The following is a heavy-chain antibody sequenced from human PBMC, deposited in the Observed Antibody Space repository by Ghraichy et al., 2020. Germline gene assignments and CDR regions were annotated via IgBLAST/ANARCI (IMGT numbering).Heavy chain of an antibody. CDR2: IIPIFGTA. D-gene: IGHD5-18*01. Sequence: SVKVSCKASGGTFSSYAISWVRQAPGQGLEWMGGIIPIFGTANYAQKFQGRVTITTDESTSTAYMELSSLRSEDTAVYYCARGGLGGNVDTAMGYYFDYWGQGTLVTVSS. CDR1: GGTFSSYA. J-gene: IGHJ4*02. CDR3: ARGGLGGNVDTAMGYYFDY. V-gene: IGHV1-69*05.